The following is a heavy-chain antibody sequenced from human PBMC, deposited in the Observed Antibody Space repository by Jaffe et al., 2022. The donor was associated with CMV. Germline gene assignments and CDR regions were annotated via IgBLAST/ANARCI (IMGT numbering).Heavy chain of an antibody. Sequence: QLQLQESGPGLVKPSETLSLTCIVSGGSINGSRNYCAWFRQPPGKGLEWIGSILYSGSAYYNPSLKSRVTISVDTTKTHYSLKLTSVTAAETAVYYCARGRMTTETTSWFDPWGQGTLVTVSS. V-gene: IGHV4-39*02. D-gene: IGHD4-17*01. CDR1: GGSINGSRNY. CDR2: ILYSGSA. J-gene: IGHJ5*02. CDR3: ARGRMTTETTSWFDP.